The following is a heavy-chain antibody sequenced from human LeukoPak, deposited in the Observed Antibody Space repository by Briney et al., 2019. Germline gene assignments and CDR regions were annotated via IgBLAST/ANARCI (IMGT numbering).Heavy chain of an antibody. Sequence: GGSLRLSCAASGFTFSLYWMNWVRRAPGKGLEWVANIKQDGSEKNYVDSVKGRFTISRDNAKNSLYLQMNSLRAEDTAVYYCASEDSPANDYWGQGTLVTVSS. CDR3: ASEDSPANDY. J-gene: IGHJ4*02. CDR2: IKQDGSEK. CDR1: GFTFSLYW. D-gene: IGHD2-15*01. V-gene: IGHV3-7*03.